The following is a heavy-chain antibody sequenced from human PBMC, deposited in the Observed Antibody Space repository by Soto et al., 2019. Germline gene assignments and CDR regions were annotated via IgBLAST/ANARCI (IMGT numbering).Heavy chain of an antibody. Sequence: EVQLVESGGGLVQPGGSLRLSCAASGFTFRTYWLSWVRQVPGKGLEWVANINLDGSEKNYVDSVKGRFTISRDNARNSLCLQMSSLRAEETALYYCARDGSTSWYSYDYHGMDVWGQGTRVTVSS. CDR1: GFTFRTYW. D-gene: IGHD5-18*01. J-gene: IGHJ6*02. V-gene: IGHV3-7*05. CDR3: ARDGSTSWYSYDYHGMDV. CDR2: INLDGSEK.